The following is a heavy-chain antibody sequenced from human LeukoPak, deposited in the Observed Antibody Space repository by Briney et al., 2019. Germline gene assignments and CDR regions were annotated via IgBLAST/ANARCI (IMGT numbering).Heavy chain of an antibody. V-gene: IGHV3-7*04. CDR1: GFTFSSYW. Sequence: GESLRLSCAASGFTFSSYWMSWVRQAPGKGLEWVANIKQDGSEKYYVDSVKGRFTISRDNAKNSLYLQMNSLRAEDTAVYYCARGYDSSGYWYFDYWGQGTLVTVSS. D-gene: IGHD3-22*01. CDR3: ARGYDSSGYWYFDY. CDR2: IKQDGSEK. J-gene: IGHJ4*02.